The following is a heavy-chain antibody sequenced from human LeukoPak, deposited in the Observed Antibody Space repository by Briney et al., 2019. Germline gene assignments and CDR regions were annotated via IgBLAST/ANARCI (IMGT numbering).Heavy chain of an antibody. V-gene: IGHV3-30*18. Sequence: GSLRLSCAASGFTFSSYGMHWVRQAPGKGLEWVAVISYDGSNKYYADSVKGRFTISRDNSKNTLYLQMNSLRAEDTAVYYCAKATSFDYWGQGTLVTASS. CDR3: AKATSFDY. CDR2: ISYDGSNK. D-gene: IGHD5-24*01. J-gene: IGHJ4*02. CDR1: GFTFSSYG.